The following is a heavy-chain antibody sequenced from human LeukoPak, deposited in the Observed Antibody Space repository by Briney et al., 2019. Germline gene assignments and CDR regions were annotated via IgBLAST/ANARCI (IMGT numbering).Heavy chain of an antibody. V-gene: IGHV4-39*07. J-gene: IGHJ5*02. CDR3: ARGGFSNPFDP. CDR1: GGSISSSSYY. Sequence: SETLSLTCTVSGGSISSSSYYWGWIRQPPGKGLEWIGSIYYSGSTYYNPSLKSRVTISVDTSKNQFSLKLSSVTAADTAVYYCARGGFSNPFDPWGQGTLVTVSS. D-gene: IGHD6-13*01. CDR2: IYYSGST.